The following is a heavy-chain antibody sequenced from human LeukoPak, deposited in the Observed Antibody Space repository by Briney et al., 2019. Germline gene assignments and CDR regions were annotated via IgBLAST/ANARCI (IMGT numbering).Heavy chain of an antibody. Sequence: PGRSLRLSCAASGFTFSSYGMHWVRQAPGKGLEWVAVISYDGSNKYYADSVKGRFTISRDNSKNTLYLQMNSLRAEDTAVYYCLGQLGGYRGLAAPRIDYWGQGTLVTVSS. CDR3: LGQLGGYRGLAAPRIDY. V-gene: IGHV3-30*03. CDR2: ISYDGSNK. J-gene: IGHJ4*02. CDR1: GFTFSSYG. D-gene: IGHD6-6*01.